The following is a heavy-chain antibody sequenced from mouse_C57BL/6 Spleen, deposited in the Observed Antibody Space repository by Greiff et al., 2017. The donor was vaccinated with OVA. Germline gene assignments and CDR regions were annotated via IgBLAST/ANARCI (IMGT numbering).Heavy chain of an antibody. CDR1: GFTFSSYA. Sequence: EVKLVESGGGLVKPGGSLKLSCAASGFTFSSYAMSWVRQTPEKRLEWVATISDGGSYTYYPDNVKGRFTISRDNAKTNLYLQMSHLKSEDTAMYYCARDHYGSSFYWYFDVWGTGTTVTVSS. V-gene: IGHV5-4*01. CDR2: ISDGGSYT. D-gene: IGHD1-1*01. CDR3: ARDHYGSSFYWYFDV. J-gene: IGHJ1*03.